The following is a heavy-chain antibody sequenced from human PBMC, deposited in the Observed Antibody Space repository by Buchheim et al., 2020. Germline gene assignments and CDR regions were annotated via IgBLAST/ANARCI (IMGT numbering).Heavy chain of an antibody. D-gene: IGHD2-15*01. CDR2: INQRGTEK. CDR3: ARAGVAEGLYFDY. J-gene: IGHJ4*02. CDR1: GFTFSDFW. Sequence: EVQLVESGGGLVQPGGSLRLSCAASGFTFSDFWMNWVRQAPGKGLEWVASINQRGTEKYYVDSVKGRFTVSRDNGKNSLYLQMNNLRAEDTAVYYCARAGVAEGLYFDYWGQGTL. V-gene: IGHV3-7*01.